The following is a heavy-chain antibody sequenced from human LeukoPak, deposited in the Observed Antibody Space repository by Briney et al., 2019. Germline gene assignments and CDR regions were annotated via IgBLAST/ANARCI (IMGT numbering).Heavy chain of an antibody. V-gene: IGHV3-7*01. CDR3: ARPPGFSLDAFDI. CDR2: IKQDGSEK. J-gene: IGHJ3*02. D-gene: IGHD3-10*01. CDR1: GFTFSSYW. Sequence: GGSLRLSCAASGFTFSSYWMSWVRQAPGKGLGWVANIKQDGSEKYYVDSVKGRFTISRDNAKNSLYLQMNSLRAEDTALYYCARPPGFSLDAFDIWGQGTMVTVSS.